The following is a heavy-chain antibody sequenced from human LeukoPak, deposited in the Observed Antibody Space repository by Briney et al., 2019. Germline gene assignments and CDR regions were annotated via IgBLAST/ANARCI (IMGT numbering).Heavy chain of an antibody. Sequence: SETLSLTCTVSGGSISSSSYYWGWIRQPPGKGLEWIGSIYYSGSTYYNPSLKSRVTISVDTSKNQFSLKLSSVTAADTAVYYCARESNYDSSGPWGQGTLVTVSS. CDR3: ARESNYDSSGP. D-gene: IGHD3-22*01. J-gene: IGHJ4*02. V-gene: IGHV4-39*07. CDR2: IYYSGST. CDR1: GGSISSSSYY.